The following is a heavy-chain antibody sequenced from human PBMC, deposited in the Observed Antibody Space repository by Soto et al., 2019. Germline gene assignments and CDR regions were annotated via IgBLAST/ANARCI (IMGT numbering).Heavy chain of an antibody. V-gene: IGHV3-21*01. CDR2: ISSTTNYI. Sequence: VSLRLSCAASGFTFTRYSMNWVRQAPGKGLEWVSSISSTTNYIYYADSMKGRFTVSRDNAKNSVYLEMNSLSAEDTAVYYCARESEDLTSNFDYWGQGTLVTGSS. J-gene: IGHJ4*02. CDR3: ARESEDLTSNFDY. CDR1: GFTFTRYS.